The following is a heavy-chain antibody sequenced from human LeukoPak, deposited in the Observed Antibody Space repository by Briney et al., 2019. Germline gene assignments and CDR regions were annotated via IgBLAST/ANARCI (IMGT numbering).Heavy chain of an antibody. Sequence: ASVKVSCKASGYTFTTYDINWVRQATGQGLEWMGWMNPNSGNTGYAQKFQGRVTMTTDTSTSTAYMELRSLRSDDTAVYYCAREEADSGTYYVDHWGQGTLVTVSS. D-gene: IGHD1-26*01. J-gene: IGHJ4*02. CDR2: MNPNSGNT. CDR3: AREEADSGTYYVDH. CDR1: GYTFTTYD. V-gene: IGHV1-8*01.